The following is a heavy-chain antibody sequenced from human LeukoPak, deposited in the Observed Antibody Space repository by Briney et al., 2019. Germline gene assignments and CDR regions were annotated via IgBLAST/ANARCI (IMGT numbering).Heavy chain of an antibody. Sequence: SETLSLTCTVSGGSIGGHCWSWIRQPAGKGLEWIGRVCDTGTKNYKPSLKSRVTMSADISKNQFSLQLSSVTAADTAVYFCVRGPTVTPPTGFDPWGQGTLVTVSS. CDR1: GGSIGGHC. CDR3: VRGPTVTPPTGFDP. D-gene: IGHD1-1*01. V-gene: IGHV4-4*07. CDR2: VCDTGTK. J-gene: IGHJ5*02.